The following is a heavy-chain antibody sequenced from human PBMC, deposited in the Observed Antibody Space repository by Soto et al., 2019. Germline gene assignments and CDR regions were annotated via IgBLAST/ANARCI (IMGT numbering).Heavy chain of an antibody. CDR1: GFTFSSFW. Sequence: EVQLVESGGGLVQPGGSLRLSCAASGFTFSSFWMSWVRQAPGKGLEWVANIKPDGSEKYYVDSVRGRFTISRDNAKNSLYLQMNSLRAEDTAVYYCARDLASTTIPNYWGQGTLVTVSS. J-gene: IGHJ4*02. V-gene: IGHV3-7*04. CDR3: ARDLASTTIPNY. CDR2: IKPDGSEK. D-gene: IGHD4-17*01.